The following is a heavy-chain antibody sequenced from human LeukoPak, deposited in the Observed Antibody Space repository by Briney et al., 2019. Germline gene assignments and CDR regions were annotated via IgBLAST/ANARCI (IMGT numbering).Heavy chain of an antibody. CDR2: ISWNSGSI. D-gene: IGHD1-1*01. CDR3: AKGTGKYWTYFDN. Sequence: GGSLRLSCIASGFTLDDYAMHWVRHAPGKGLEWVSGISWNSGSIDYAGSVRGRFTISRDNANNSLFLHMSSLSAEDTALYYCAKGTGKYWTYFDNWGQGTLVTVSS. CDR1: GFTLDDYA. J-gene: IGHJ4*02. V-gene: IGHV3-9*01.